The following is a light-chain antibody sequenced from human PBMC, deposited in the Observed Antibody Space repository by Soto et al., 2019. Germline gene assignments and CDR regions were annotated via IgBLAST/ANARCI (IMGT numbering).Light chain of an antibody. CDR2: GAS. V-gene: IGKV3-20*01. J-gene: IGKJ4*01. CDR3: QQYCSSPLT. CDR1: QSVSSSY. Sequence: EIGLTQSPGTLSLSPGERATLSCRASQSVSSSYLAWYQQKPGQATKLLIYGASSRATGIPDRFSGSGSGTDFTLTISRLEPEDFAVYYCQQYCSSPLTFGGGTKVEIK.